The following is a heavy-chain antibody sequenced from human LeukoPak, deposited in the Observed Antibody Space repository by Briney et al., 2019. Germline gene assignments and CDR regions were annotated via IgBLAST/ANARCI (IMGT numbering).Heavy chain of an antibody. CDR2: ISSGGSTI. J-gene: IGHJ4*02. D-gene: IGHD3-22*01. CDR1: GFTFSDYY. CDR3: ARYYYDSSGYYYGFDY. Sequence: GGSLRLSCAASGFTFSDYYMSWIRQAPGKGLEWVSYISSGGSTIFYADSVQGRFTISRDNAKNSLYLQMNSLRAEDTAVYYCARYYYDSSGYYYGFDYWGQGTLVTVSS. V-gene: IGHV3-11*01.